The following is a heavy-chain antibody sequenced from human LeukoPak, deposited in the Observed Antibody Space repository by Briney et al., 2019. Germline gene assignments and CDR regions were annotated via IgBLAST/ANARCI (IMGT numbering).Heavy chain of an antibody. CDR3: ASVDYGDFGRFYY. J-gene: IGHJ4*02. CDR1: GGIFSSYA. D-gene: IGHD4-17*01. V-gene: IGHV1-69*05. Sequence: SVKVSCRASGGIFSSYATSWVRQAPGQGLEWRGRIIPIFGTANYAQKFQGRVTITTDESTSTAYMELSSLRSEDTAVYYCASVDYGDFGRFYYWGQGALVTVSS. CDR2: IIPIFGTA.